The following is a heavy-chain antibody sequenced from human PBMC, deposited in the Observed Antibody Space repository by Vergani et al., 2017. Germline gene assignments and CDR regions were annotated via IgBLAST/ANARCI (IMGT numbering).Heavy chain of an antibody. CDR1: GFTFSSYW. CDR3: ARGVYNWNYGYYFDY. D-gene: IGHD1-7*01. Sequence: EVQVVESGGGLVQPGGSLRLSCAASGFTFSSYWMSWVRQAPGKGLEWVANIKQDGSEKYYVDSVKGRFTISRDNAKNSLYLQMNSLRAEDTAVYYCARGVYNWNYGYYFDYWGQGTLVTVSS. J-gene: IGHJ4*02. CDR2: IKQDGSEK. V-gene: IGHV3-7*01.